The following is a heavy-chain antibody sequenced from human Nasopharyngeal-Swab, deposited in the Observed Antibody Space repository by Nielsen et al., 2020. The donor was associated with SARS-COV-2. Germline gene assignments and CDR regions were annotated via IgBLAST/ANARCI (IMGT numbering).Heavy chain of an antibody. CDR3: AKEDDGHSQIDY. D-gene: IGHD3-16*01. Sequence: GESLQISCAASGFPFSRNSIHWVRQAPGKGPEWVAVISTDGSGKYYADSVKGRFTISRDNSNNTLYLQMNSLTVEDAALYYCAKEDDGHSQIDYWGQGTLVTVSS. CDR2: ISTDGSGK. CDR1: GFPFSRNS. J-gene: IGHJ4*02. V-gene: IGHV3-30*18.